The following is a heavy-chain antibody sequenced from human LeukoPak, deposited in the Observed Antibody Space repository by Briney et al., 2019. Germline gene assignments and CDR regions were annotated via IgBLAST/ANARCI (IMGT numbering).Heavy chain of an antibody. D-gene: IGHD5-12*01. J-gene: IGHJ4*02. CDR2: IWYDGSNK. CDR3: ARDASGYDSPAYFDY. V-gene: IGHV3-33*01. Sequence: GGSLRLSCAASGFTFSSYGMHWVRQAPGKGLEWVAVIWYDGSNKYYADSVKGRFTTSRDNSKNTLYLQMNSLRAEDTAVYYCARDASGYDSPAYFDYWGQGTLVTVSS. CDR1: GFTFSSYG.